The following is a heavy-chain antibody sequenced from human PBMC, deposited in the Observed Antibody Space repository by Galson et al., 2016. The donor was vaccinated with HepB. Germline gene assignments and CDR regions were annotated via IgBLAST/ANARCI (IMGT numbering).Heavy chain of an antibody. V-gene: IGHV3-23*01. Sequence: SLRLSCAASGFTFTSYAMSWVRQAPGKGLEWVSSITGRAVSTYYVDSVKGRFTISRDNYKNTLYLQMNSLRVADTAVYYCAKGRGSYGDPDYWGQGTLVTVSS. CDR2: ITGRAVST. CDR1: GFTFTSYA. D-gene: IGHD5-18*01. J-gene: IGHJ4*02. CDR3: AKGRGSYGDPDY.